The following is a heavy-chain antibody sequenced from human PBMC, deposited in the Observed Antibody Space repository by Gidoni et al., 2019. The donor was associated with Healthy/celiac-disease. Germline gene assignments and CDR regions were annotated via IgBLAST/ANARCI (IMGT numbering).Heavy chain of an antibody. Sequence: QITLKESGPTLVKPTQTLTLTCTFSGFSLSTSGVGVGWIRQPPGKALEWLALIYWDDDKRYSPALKSRLTITKDTSKNQVVLTMTNMDPVDTATYYCAHRPARHYYDSSGYYSDAFDIWGQGTMVTVSS. D-gene: IGHD3-22*01. V-gene: IGHV2-5*02. CDR3: AHRPARHYYDSSGYYSDAFDI. CDR1: GFSLSTSGVG. J-gene: IGHJ3*02. CDR2: IYWDDDK.